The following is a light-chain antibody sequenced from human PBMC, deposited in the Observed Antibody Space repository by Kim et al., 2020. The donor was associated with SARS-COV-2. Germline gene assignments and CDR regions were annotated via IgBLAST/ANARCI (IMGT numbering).Light chain of an antibody. Sequence: APGKTARITCGGNNIGSKSVHWYQQKPGQAPVLVIYYDIDRPSGIPYRFSGSNSGNTATLTISRVEAGDEADYYCQVWDSSSDHRVFGGGTKLTVL. V-gene: IGLV3-21*04. CDR3: QVWDSSSDHRV. J-gene: IGLJ3*02. CDR2: YDI. CDR1: NIGSKS.